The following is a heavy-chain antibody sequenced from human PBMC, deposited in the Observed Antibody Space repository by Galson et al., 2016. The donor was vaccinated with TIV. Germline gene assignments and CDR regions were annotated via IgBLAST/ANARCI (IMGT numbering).Heavy chain of an antibody. V-gene: IGHV1-2*02. CDR1: GDTFSSYY. J-gene: IGHJ6*04. D-gene: IGHD3-16*01. CDR2: INPKSGST. CDR3: ARVVTGGYVDV. Sequence: SVKVSCKASGDTFSSYYIYWVRQAPGQGLEWMGWINPKSGSTKYAQRFQGRVTMTRDTSISTAYMEVSWLRPDDTAVFYCARVVTGGYVDVWGKGTTVTVSS.